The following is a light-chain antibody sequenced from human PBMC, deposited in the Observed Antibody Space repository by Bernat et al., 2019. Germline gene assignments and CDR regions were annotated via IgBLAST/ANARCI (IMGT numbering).Light chain of an antibody. CDR3: QKYETSTRYS. Sequence: ENVLTQSPGTLSLSPGERATLSCRASQSIRNNDLAWYQQKPGQAPRVLIYGASNRATGIPDRFSGSGSGTDFTLTISRLEPEDFAVYYCQKYETSTRYSFGQGTKLEIK. CDR1: QSIRNND. CDR2: GAS. V-gene: IGKV3-20*01. J-gene: IGKJ2*03.